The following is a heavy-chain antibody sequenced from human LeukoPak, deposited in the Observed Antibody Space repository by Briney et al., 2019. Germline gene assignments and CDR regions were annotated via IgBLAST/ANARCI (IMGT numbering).Heavy chain of an antibody. D-gene: IGHD6-6*01. V-gene: IGHV3-23*01. CDR2: ISGRGGST. CDR3: AKDPGIAARPWVFDP. J-gene: IGHJ5*02. Sequence: PGGSLRLSCAASGFTFSSYAMSWVRQAPGKGLEGVSAISGRGGSTYYADSVKGRFTISRDNSKNTLYLQLNSLRAEHTAAYYCAKDPGIAARPWVFDPWGQGTLVTVSS. CDR1: GFTFSSYA.